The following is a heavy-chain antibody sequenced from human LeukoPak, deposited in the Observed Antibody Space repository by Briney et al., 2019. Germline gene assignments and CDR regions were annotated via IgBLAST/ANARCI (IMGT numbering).Heavy chain of an antibody. CDR2: IKTKAEGGTT. V-gene: IGHV3-15*01. CDR3: TTSVYNFFDY. D-gene: IGHD3-10*01. Sequence: GGSLRLSCAASEFTFSSYAMSWVRQAPGKGLEWVGRIKTKAEGGTTDYAAPVKGRFTMSRDDSRNSVYLQMSRMKAEDTAVYYCTTSVYNFFDYWGQGTLVTVSS. J-gene: IGHJ4*02. CDR1: EFTFSSYA.